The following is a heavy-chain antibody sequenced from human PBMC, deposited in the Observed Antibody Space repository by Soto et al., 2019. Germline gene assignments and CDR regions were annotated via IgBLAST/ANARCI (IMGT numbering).Heavy chain of an antibody. J-gene: IGHJ6*02. V-gene: IGHV1-69*01. Sequence: QVQLVQSGAEVKKPGSSVKVSCKTSGVSFNNNGIGWVRQAPGHGLEWMGGVSPPFRTSNYARTFQGRISITADASTRRVNMELSSLTSEDTAQYYCARVLYYGSGSYSPYGMDVWGQGTTVTVSS. CDR3: ARVLYYGSGSYSPYGMDV. CDR2: VSPPFRTS. D-gene: IGHD3-10*01. CDR1: GVSFNNNG.